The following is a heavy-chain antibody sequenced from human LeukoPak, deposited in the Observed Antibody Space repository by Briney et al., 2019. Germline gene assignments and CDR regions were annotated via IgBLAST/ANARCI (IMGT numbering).Heavy chain of an antibody. D-gene: IGHD6-19*01. CDR3: ARRGYASGWHAYDS. Sequence: SETPSLTCTVSGYSITSGYYWAWIRQSPGKGLEWIGSFFHSGNNFYNPSLRSRVTISLGTSRNQFSLKLNSVTAADTAVYYCARRGYASGWHAYDSWGQGVLVAVSS. CDR2: FFHSGNN. J-gene: IGHJ4*02. CDR1: GYSITSGYY. V-gene: IGHV4-38-2*02.